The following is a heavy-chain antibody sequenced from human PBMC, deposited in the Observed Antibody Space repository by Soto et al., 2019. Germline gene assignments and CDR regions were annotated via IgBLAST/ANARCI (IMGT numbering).Heavy chain of an antibody. Sequence: SETLSLTCAVSGYSISSGYYWGWIRQPPGKGLEWIGSIYHSGSTYYNPSLKSRVTISVDTSKNQFSLKLSSVTAADTAVYYCARDNFCSSTSCYSRTDWFDPWGQGTLVTVSS. CDR1: GYSISSGYY. J-gene: IGHJ5*02. D-gene: IGHD2-2*01. CDR2: IYHSGST. CDR3: ARDNFCSSTSCYSRTDWFDP. V-gene: IGHV4-38-2*02.